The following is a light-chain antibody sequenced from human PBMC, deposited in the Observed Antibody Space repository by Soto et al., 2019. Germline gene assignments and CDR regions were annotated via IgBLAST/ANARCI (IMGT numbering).Light chain of an antibody. CDR3: SSYTSSTTLV. CDR2: DVS. Sequence: QSALTQPASVSRSPGQSITISCTGTSSDVGGYNYVSWYQQHPGKAPKILIYDVSNRPSGVSNRFSGSKSGNTASLTISGLQAEDEGDYYCSSYTSSTTLVFGGGTKLTVL. CDR1: SSDVGGYNY. J-gene: IGLJ2*01. V-gene: IGLV2-14*01.